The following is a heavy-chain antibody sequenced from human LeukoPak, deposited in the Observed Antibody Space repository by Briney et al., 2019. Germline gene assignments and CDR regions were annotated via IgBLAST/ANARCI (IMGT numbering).Heavy chain of an antibody. D-gene: IGHD6-6*01. CDR1: GFTFGRYW. CDR3: AKDPSYGSSSYYYYYMDV. V-gene: IGHV3-74*01. Sequence: GGSLRLSCADSGFTFGRYWMHWVRQAPGKGLVWVSHITTDGSGTSYADSVKGRFTISRDNAKNTLYLQMNSLRAEDTAVYYCAKDPSYGSSSYYYYYMDVWGKGTTVTVSS. CDR2: ITTDGSGT. J-gene: IGHJ6*03.